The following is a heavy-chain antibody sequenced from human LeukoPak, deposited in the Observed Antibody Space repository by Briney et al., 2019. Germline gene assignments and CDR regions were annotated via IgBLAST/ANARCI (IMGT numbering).Heavy chain of an antibody. CDR2: INPNSGGT. D-gene: IGHD5-18*01. V-gene: IGHV1-2*02. Sequence: ASVKVSCKASVYTFTGYYMHWVRQAPGQGLEWMGGINPNSGGTNYAQKYQGRVTMTRDTSISTAYMELSRLRSDDTAVYYCARDLGLQLWLVPDYWGQGTLVTVSS. CDR1: VYTFTGYY. J-gene: IGHJ4*02. CDR3: ARDLGLQLWLVPDY.